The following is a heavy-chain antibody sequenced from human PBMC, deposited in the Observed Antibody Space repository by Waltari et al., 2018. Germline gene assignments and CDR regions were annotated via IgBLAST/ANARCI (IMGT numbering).Heavy chain of an antibody. D-gene: IGHD3-16*02. V-gene: IGHV3-21*01. CDR2: LSSGSSYI. J-gene: IGHJ4*02. CDR1: GFTFDTYT. Sequence: EVQLVESGGGLVKPGESLRLSCAAYGFTFDTYTMNWVRQAPGKGLDWVSSLSSGSSYIYSADSMKGRFTVSRDNAKNSLYLQMNSLRAEDTAVYYCARQVLGDLSSFDYWGQGSLVIVSS. CDR3: ARQVLGDLSSFDY.